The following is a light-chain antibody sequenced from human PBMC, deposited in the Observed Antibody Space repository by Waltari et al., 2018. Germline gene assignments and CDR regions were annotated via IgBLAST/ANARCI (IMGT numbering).Light chain of an antibody. CDR2: DAS. CDR1: QDVNDY. J-gene: IGKJ4*01. V-gene: IGKV3-11*01. Sequence: EIVLTQSPATLSLSPGQGAALSCRASQDVNDYLAWYQQKPGQPPRLLIYDASKRATGIPARFSGSGSGTDFTLTNSTLEPEDFGVYYCQQRYAFGGGTKVEI. CDR3: QQRYA.